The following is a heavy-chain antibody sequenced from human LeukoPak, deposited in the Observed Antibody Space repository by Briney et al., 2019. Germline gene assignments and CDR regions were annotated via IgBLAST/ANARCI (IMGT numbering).Heavy chain of an antibody. D-gene: IGHD6-19*01. CDR1: GYSFTSYR. V-gene: IGHV5-51*01. CDR3: ARHRAVAGTIDY. Sequence: GEPLQFSCKASGYSFTSYRIGGVRQLPGKGLGWMGIFYPGDSDTRYSPSFQGQVTISADKSISTAYLQWISLKASDTGMYYCARHRAVAGTIDYWGQGALVTVSS. CDR2: FYPGDSDT. J-gene: IGHJ4*02.